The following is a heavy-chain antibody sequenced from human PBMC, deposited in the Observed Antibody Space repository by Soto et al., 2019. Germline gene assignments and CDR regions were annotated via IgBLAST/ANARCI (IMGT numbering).Heavy chain of an antibody. D-gene: IGHD6-19*01. Sequence: QVHLQESGPELVKPSQTLSHTCTVSGSSVSSGGYYWKWIRQHPGKGLEWIGYIFRSGTTNYNPSLKSRVIMSVDTSKNQFSLILSSVTAADTALYTCAREGLVRSGAFDYWGQGSLVTVSS. CDR3: AREGLVRSGAFDY. J-gene: IGHJ4*02. CDR2: IFRSGTT. V-gene: IGHV4-31*03. CDR1: GSSVSSGGYY.